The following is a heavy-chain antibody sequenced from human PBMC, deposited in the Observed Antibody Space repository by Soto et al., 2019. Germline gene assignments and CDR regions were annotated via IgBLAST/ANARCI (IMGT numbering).Heavy chain of an antibody. V-gene: IGHV4-59*01. J-gene: IGHJ4*02. CDR2: INHAEST. CDR3: ARFRRNYFDS. D-gene: IGHD3-10*01. Sequence: ETLSLTCTVSGDSIIGFYWGWIRQPPGKGLEWFGYINHAESTYYSPSLQSRVTISLDSSKTQFSLILTSVTAADTAVYFCARFRRNYFDSWGQGTLVIGSS. CDR1: GDSIIGFY.